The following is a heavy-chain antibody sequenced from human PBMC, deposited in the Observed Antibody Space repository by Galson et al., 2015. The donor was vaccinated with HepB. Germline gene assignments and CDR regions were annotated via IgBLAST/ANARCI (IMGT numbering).Heavy chain of an antibody. V-gene: IGHV1-18*04. CDR2: TSAYSGNT. D-gene: IGHD3-10*01. Sequence: SCKASGYTFTSYGITWVRQAPGQGLEWMGWTSAYSGNTNYAQKLQGRVTMTTDTSTSTAYMELRSLRSDDTAVYYCARDRGNYYADYWGQGTLVTVSS. J-gene: IGHJ4*02. CDR3: ARDRGNYYADY. CDR1: GYTFTSYG.